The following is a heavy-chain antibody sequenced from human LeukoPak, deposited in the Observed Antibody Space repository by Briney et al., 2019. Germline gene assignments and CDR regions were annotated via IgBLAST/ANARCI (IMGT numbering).Heavy chain of an antibody. D-gene: IGHD3-9*01. CDR2: IYTSGST. V-gene: IGHV4-4*07. CDR1: GGSISSYY. Sequence: SETPSLTCTVPGGSISSYYWSWIRQPAGKGLEWSGRIYTSGSTNYNPSLKRRVTMSLDTSNNQFSLKLSSVTAADTAVYYCAREATADILTGYYTSPHFDYWGQGTLVTVSS. CDR3: AREATADILTGYYTSPHFDY. J-gene: IGHJ4*02.